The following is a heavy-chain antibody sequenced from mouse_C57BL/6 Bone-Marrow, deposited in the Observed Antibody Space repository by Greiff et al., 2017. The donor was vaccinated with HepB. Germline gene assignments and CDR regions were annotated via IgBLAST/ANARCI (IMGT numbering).Heavy chain of an antibody. J-gene: IGHJ1*03. CDR3: AIYYGIYWYFDV. CDR1: GFTFSSYA. Sequence: EVKLVESGGGLVKPGGSLKLSCAASGFTFSSYAMSWVRQTPEKRLEWVATISDGGSYTSYPDNVKGRFTISRDNAKNNLYLQMSHLKSEDTAMYYCAIYYGIYWYFDVWGTGTTVTVSS. D-gene: IGHD1-1*01. V-gene: IGHV5-4*03. CDR2: ISDGGSYT.